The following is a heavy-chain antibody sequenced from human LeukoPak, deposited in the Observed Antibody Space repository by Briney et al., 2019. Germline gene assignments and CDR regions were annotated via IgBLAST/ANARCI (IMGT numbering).Heavy chain of an antibody. CDR2: ISWNSGSI. D-gene: IGHD6-19*01. V-gene: IGHV3-9*01. Sequence: GRSLRLSCAASGFTFDDYAMHWVRQAPGKGLERVSGISWNSGSIGYADSVKGRFTISRDNAKNSLYLQMNSLRAEDTALYYCAKDRGTYSSGWEFDYWGQGTLVTVSS. CDR3: AKDRGTYSSGWEFDY. CDR1: GFTFDDYA. J-gene: IGHJ4*02.